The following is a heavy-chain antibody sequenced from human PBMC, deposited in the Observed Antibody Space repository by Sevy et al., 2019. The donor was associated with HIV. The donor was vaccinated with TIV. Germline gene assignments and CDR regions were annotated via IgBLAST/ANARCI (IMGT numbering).Heavy chain of an antibody. CDR3: ATEYSYDY. V-gene: IGHV1-2*02. Sequence: ASVKVSCKASGHTFSDYYIQWVRQAPGQGLEWMGWINSNSGARSYAQKFQGRVTMTSDTSISTVYMELSRLRSDDTAVYYCATEYSYDYWGQGTLVTVSS. D-gene: IGHD4-4*01. CDR2: INSNSGAR. CDR1: GHTFSDYY. J-gene: IGHJ4*02.